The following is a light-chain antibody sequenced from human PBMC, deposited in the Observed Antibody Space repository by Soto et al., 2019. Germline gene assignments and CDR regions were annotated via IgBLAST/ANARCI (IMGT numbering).Light chain of an antibody. CDR3: SSFTTADTWV. V-gene: IGLV2-18*02. CDR1: SSNVGSYNR. J-gene: IGLJ3*02. Sequence: QSALTQPPSVSGSPGQSVTISCTGASSNVGSYNRVSWYQQTPGTAPRLMIYEVSNRPSGVPDRFSGSKSGNTASLTISGLQAEDEADYYCSSFTTADTWVLGGGTKVTVL. CDR2: EVS.